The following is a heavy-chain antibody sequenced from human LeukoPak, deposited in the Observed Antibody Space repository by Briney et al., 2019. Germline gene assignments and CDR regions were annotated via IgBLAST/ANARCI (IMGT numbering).Heavy chain of an antibody. CDR3: ARDLSEGAFDI. J-gene: IGHJ3*02. Sequence: SSETLSLTCTVSGGSISSYYWSWIRQPAGKGLEWIGSIYYSGSTYYNPSLKSRVTISVDTSKNQFSLKLSSVTAADTAVYYCARDLSEGAFDIWGQGTMVTVSS. D-gene: IGHD2/OR15-2a*01. CDR2: IYYSGST. V-gene: IGHV4-4*07. CDR1: GGSISSYY.